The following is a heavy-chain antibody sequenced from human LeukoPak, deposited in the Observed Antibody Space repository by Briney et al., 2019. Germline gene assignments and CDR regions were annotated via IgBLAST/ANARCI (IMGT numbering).Heavy chain of an antibody. J-gene: IGHJ4*02. CDR2: INSDGSST. D-gene: IGHD6-19*01. CDR3: ARVVGSSGWYLGY. Sequence: PGGSLRLSCAASGFTFSSYWMHWVRHAPGKVLVWVSRINSDGSSTSYADSVKGRFTISRDNAKNTLYLQMNSLRAEDTAVYYCARVVGSSGWYLGYWGQGTLVTVSS. V-gene: IGHV3-74*01. CDR1: GFTFSSYW.